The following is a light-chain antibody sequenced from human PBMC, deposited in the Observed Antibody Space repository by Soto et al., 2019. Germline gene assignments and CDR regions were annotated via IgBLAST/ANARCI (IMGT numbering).Light chain of an antibody. V-gene: IGKV3-20*01. CDR2: GAS. CDR3: QQYNNWPQT. Sequence: EIVLTQSPATLSLSPGERATLSCRASQSVTDNYLAWYQQKPGQAPRLVISGASSRTSGIPDRFSGSGSGTDFTLTISRLEPEDFAVYYCQQYNNWPQTFGQGTKVDIK. J-gene: IGKJ1*01. CDR1: QSVTDNY.